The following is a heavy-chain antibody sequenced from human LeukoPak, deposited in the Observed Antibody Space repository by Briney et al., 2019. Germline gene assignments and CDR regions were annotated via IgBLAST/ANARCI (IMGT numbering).Heavy chain of an antibody. CDR2: ISSSGSTI. CDR1: GFTFSDYY. D-gene: IGHD1-26*01. J-gene: IGHJ4*02. Sequence: PGGSLRLSCAASGFTFSDYYMSWIRQAPGKGLEWVSYISSSGSTIYYADSVKGRFTISRDNAKNSLYLQMNSLRAEDTAVYYCARDRLVGATTVVYWGQGTLVTVSS. CDR3: ARDRLVGATTVVY. V-gene: IGHV3-11*04.